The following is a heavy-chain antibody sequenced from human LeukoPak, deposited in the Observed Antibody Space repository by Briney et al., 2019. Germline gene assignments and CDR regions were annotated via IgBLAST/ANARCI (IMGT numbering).Heavy chain of an antibody. Sequence: PGGSLRLSCAASGFTFSSYSMNWVRQAPGKGLEWVSSISSSSSYTYYADSVKGRFTISRDNAKNSLYLQMNSLRAEDTAVYYCAREAFIVGGSFDYWGQGTLVTVSS. CDR2: ISSSSSYT. J-gene: IGHJ4*02. D-gene: IGHD1-26*01. CDR3: AREAFIVGGSFDY. V-gene: IGHV3-21*01. CDR1: GFTFSSYS.